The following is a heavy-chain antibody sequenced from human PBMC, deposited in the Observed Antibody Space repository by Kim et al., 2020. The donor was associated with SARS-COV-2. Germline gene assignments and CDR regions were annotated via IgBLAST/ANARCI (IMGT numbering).Heavy chain of an antibody. CDR1: GFTFTNYA. J-gene: IGHJ2*01. Sequence: GGSLRLSCAASGFTFTNYAMSWVRQAPGKALEWVSTISGSGGSTYNADSVKGRFTISRDNSRNTVSLQMNNLRAEDSAVYYCAKYFGSGSPNYWYFDIWGRGTLVTVSS. CDR2: ISGSGGST. D-gene: IGHD3-10*01. CDR3: AKYFGSGSPNYWYFDI. V-gene: IGHV3-23*01.